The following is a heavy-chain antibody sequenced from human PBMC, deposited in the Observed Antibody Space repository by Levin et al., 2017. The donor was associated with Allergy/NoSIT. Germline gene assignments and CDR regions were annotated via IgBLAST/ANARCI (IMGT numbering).Heavy chain of an antibody. CDR3: VRDGTETVLLGAHGMDV. Sequence: SQTLSLPCTVSGGSISSSSYYWGWIRQPPGKGLEWIGSIYYSGSTYYNPSLKSRATMSVDTSKNQFSLKLSSVTAADTAVYYCVRDGTETVLLGAHGMDVWGQGTTVTVSS. J-gene: IGHJ6*02. D-gene: IGHD3-10*01. CDR2: IYYSGST. CDR1: GGSISSSSYY. V-gene: IGHV4-39*07.